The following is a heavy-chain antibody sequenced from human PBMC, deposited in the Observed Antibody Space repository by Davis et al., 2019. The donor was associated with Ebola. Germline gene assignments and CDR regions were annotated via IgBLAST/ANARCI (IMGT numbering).Heavy chain of an antibody. CDR1: GFTFSDYY. CDR3: ARVRRWLQFDAFDI. D-gene: IGHD5-24*01. V-gene: IGHV3-11*01. J-gene: IGHJ3*02. Sequence: GGSLRLSCAAPGFTFSDYYMRWIPQAPGKALEWVSYISSSGSTIYYADSVKGRFTIARDNAKNSLYLQMNSLRAEDTAVYYCARVRRWLQFDAFDIWGQGTMVTVSS. CDR2: ISSSGSTI.